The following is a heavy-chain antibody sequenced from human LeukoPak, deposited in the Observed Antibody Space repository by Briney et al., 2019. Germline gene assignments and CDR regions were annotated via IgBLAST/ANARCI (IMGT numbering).Heavy chain of an antibody. CDR3: AKVWGSYSTGYFDY. D-gene: IGHD1-26*01. CDR1: RFTFSSYA. V-gene: IGHV3-23*01. Sequence: PGRSLRLSCAASRFTFSSYAMNWVPHAPGKGLEWVSAISGSGGSIYYTDSAKGRFTISRDNSKNTLFLQMNSLRAEDTAVYYCAKVWGSYSTGYFDYWGQGTLVTVSS. CDR2: ISGSGGSI. J-gene: IGHJ4*02.